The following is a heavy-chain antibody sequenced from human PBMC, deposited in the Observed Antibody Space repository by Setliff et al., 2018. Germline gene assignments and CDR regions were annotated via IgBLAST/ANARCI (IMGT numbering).Heavy chain of an antibody. CDR2: TIPLFGTT. Sequence: GASVKVSCKASGNRFTDYNLHWVRQAPGQGLEWMGGTIPLFGTTDYAQKFHGRVTITTDESTSTAYMELDSLRSEDTAVYYCARSPAVLGIVYLDPWGQGTLVTVSS. D-gene: IGHD2-15*01. CDR3: ARSPAVLGIVYLDP. J-gene: IGHJ5*02. V-gene: IGHV1-69*05. CDR1: GNRFTDYN.